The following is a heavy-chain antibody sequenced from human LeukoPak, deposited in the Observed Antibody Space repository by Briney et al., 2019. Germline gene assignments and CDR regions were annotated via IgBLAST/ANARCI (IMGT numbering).Heavy chain of an antibody. Sequence: ASVKVSCKASGYTLTSYYIHWVRQAPGQGLEWMGIINPSGGSTSYAQKFQGRVTMTRDTSTSTVYMELSSLRSDDTAVYYCAGLSGYDPYYFDYWGQGTLVAVSS. D-gene: IGHD5-12*01. J-gene: IGHJ4*02. V-gene: IGHV1-46*01. CDR1: GYTLTSYY. CDR2: INPSGGST. CDR3: AGLSGYDPYYFDY.